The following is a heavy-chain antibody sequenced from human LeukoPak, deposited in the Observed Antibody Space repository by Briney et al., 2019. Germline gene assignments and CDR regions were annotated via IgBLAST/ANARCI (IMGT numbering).Heavy chain of an antibody. CDR1: GFTFSSYA. D-gene: IGHD6-19*01. J-gene: IGHJ3*02. V-gene: IGHV3-23*01. CDR3: AKDIGAVAGYAFDI. CDR2: ISGSGGST. Sequence: GGSLRLSCAASGFTFSSYAMSWVRQAPGKGLEWVSDISGSGGSTYYTDSVRGRFTISRDNAKNSLYLQMNSLRAEDMALYYCAKDIGAVAGYAFDIWGQGTMVTVSS.